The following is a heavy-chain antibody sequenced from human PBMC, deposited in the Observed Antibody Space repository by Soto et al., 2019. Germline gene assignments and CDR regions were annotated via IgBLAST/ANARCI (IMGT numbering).Heavy chain of an antibody. D-gene: IGHD3-16*01. J-gene: IGHJ3*02. Sequence: ASVKVSCKASGGTFSSYAISWVRQAPGQGLEWMGWISAYNGNTNYAQKLQGRVPMTTDTSTSTAYMELRSLRSDDTAVYYCAREIYDYIWEFPSRAFDIWGQGTMVTVSS. CDR2: ISAYNGNT. V-gene: IGHV1-18*01. CDR1: GGTFSSYA. CDR3: AREIYDYIWEFPSRAFDI.